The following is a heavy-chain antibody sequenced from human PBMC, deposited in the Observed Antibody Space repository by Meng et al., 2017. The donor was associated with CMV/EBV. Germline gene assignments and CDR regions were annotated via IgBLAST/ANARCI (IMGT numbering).Heavy chain of an antibody. D-gene: IGHD3-3*01. Sequence: SETLSPPWKLLGAPISSYYWTWTRQLPGKGRGGFGYIYNSGSTNYNPSLKSGVTISVDTTKNQFSLKLSTVPAADTAVVYCSRGDYSFWSGYYWTSNGMDVWGQGTTVTVSS. CDR3: SRGDYSFWSGYYWTSNGMDV. V-gene: IGHV4-59*01. CDR2: IYNSGST. CDR1: GAPISSYY. J-gene: IGHJ6*02.